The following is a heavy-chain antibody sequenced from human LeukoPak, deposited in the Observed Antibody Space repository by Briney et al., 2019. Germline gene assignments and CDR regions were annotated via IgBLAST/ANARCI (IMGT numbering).Heavy chain of an antibody. D-gene: IGHD6-13*01. CDR1: GYTFTGYY. Sequence: ASVKVSCKASGYTFTGYYMHWVRQAPGQGLEWMGWINPNRGGTNYAQKFQGRVTMTRDTSISKAYMELSRLRSDDTAVYYCARVRVAWVAAAGNDYWGQGTLVTVSS. J-gene: IGHJ4*02. V-gene: IGHV1-2*02. CDR3: ARVRVAWVAAAGNDY. CDR2: INPNRGGT.